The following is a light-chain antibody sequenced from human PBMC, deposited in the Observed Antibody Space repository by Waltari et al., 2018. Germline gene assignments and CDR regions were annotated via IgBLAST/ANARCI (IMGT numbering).Light chain of an antibody. CDR1: RSNIGENV. CDR2: DNN. J-gene: IGLJ1*01. Sequence: QSVLTQPHSASGTPGQRVTISCSGSRSNIGENVVNWYQHRQGTAPKLLMSDNNQRPSGVPDRFSGSKSGTSASLAISGLQSEDEADYYCASWDDSLNDFVFGTGTKVTVL. CDR3: ASWDDSLNDFV. V-gene: IGLV1-44*01.